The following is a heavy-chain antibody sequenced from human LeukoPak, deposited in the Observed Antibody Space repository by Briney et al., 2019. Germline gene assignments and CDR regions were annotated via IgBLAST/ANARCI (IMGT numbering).Heavy chain of an antibody. J-gene: IGHJ6*02. CDR2: INPSGGST. CDR3: ARDQRYYYDSSGSYYYGMDV. Sequence: ASVKVSCKASGYTFTSYYMHWVRQAPGQGLEWMGIINPSGGSTSYAQKFQGRVTMTRDTSTSTVYMELSSLRSEDTAVYYCARDQRYYYDSSGSYYYGMDVWGQGTTVTVSS. D-gene: IGHD3-22*01. CDR1: GYTFTSYY. V-gene: IGHV1-46*01.